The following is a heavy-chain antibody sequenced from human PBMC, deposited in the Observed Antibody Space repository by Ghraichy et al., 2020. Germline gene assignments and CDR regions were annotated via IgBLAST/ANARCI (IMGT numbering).Heavy chain of an antibody. J-gene: IGHJ6*02. CDR1: GFTFSSYA. CDR3: AKDSLTAAAGILGSLPDVEISGRYYYYGMDV. Sequence: GGSLRLSCAASGFTFSSYAMSWVRQAPGKGLEWVSAISGSGGSTYYADSVKGRFTISRDNSKNTLYLQMNSLRAEDTAVYYCAKDSLTAAAGILGSLPDVEISGRYYYYGMDVWGQGTTVTVSS. D-gene: IGHD6-13*01. CDR2: ISGSGGST. V-gene: IGHV3-23*01.